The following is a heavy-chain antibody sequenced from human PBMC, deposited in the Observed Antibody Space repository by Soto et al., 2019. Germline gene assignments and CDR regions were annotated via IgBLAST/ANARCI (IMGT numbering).Heavy chain of an antibody. Sequence: QVQLVQSGAEVKKPGSSVKVSCKASGGTFSSYAISWVRQAPGQGLEWMGGIIPIFGTANYAQKFQGRVTITADESTSTAYMELSSLRSEDTAVYYCASFGATIGQAVYYYGMDVWGQGTTVTVSS. V-gene: IGHV1-69*01. D-gene: IGHD5-12*01. CDR3: ASFGATIGQAVYYYGMDV. J-gene: IGHJ6*02. CDR2: IIPIFGTA. CDR1: GGTFSSYA.